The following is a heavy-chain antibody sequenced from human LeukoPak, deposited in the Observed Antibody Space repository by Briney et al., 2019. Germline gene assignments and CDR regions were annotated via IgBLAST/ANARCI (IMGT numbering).Heavy chain of an antibody. J-gene: IGHJ4*02. Sequence: SETLSLTCTGSGGSISSYYWSWIRQPPGKGLEWLGYVYYSGSTNYNPSPKSRVTISVDASKNQFSLKLSSVTAADTAVYYCATHPPRYCTGGSCSDYWGQGTLVTVSS. V-gene: IGHV4-59*01. CDR3: ATHPPRYCTGGSCSDY. CDR1: GGSISSYY. CDR2: VYYSGST. D-gene: IGHD2-15*01.